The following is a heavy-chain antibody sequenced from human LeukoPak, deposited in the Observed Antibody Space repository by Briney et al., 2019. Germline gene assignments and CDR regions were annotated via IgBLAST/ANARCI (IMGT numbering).Heavy chain of an antibody. Sequence: GGSLRLSCAASGFTFSTYSMNWVRQAPGKGLEWVSYISTSSATIYYADSVKGRFTISRDNAQNSPYLQMNSLRDEDTAVYYCARDKRQQSGPIRYFDYWGQGTLVTVSS. V-gene: IGHV3-48*02. CDR2: ISTSSATI. CDR1: GFTFSTYS. J-gene: IGHJ4*02. CDR3: ARDKRQQSGPIRYFDY. D-gene: IGHD3-10*01.